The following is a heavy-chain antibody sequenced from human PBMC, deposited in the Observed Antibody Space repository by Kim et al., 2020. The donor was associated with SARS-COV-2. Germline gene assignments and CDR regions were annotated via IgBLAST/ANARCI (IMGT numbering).Heavy chain of an antibody. J-gene: IGHJ4*02. V-gene: IGHV4-59*08. Sequence: SETLSLTCTVSGGSISSYYWSWIRQPPGKGLEWIGYIYYSGSTNYNPSLKSRVTISVDTSKNQFSLKLSSVTAADTAVYYCARSGGDGYNGKYDYWGQGT. CDR2: IYYSGST. D-gene: IGHD3-16*01. CDR1: GGSISSYY. CDR3: ARSGGDGYNGKYDY.